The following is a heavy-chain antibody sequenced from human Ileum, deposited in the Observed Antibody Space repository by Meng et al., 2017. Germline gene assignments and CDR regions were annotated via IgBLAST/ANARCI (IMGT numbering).Heavy chain of an antibody. CDR3: ARVVWGPASMSGWFDP. V-gene: IGHV4-4*02. CDR2: ISHCGSP. D-gene: IGHD2-2*01. Sequence: QPQDTGPGLVQPSGTRSLTRAVPGGSICLSNWLTWVRQAPGKWLEWIGEISHCGSPNYNPSIKSRVTISVDKSQNQFSLKLNSVTAADTAVYYCARVVWGPASMSGWFDPWGKGTLVTVSS. J-gene: IGHJ5*01. CDR1: GGSICLSNW.